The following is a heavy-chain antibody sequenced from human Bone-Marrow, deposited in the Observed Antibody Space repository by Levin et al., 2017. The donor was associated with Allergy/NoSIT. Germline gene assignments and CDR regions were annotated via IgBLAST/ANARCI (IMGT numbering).Heavy chain of an antibody. CDR2: TSGGAAGT. D-gene: IGHD3-22*01. V-gene: IGHV3-23*01. CDR3: AKSMSSGFYSSPPDAFDF. J-gene: IGHJ3*01. CDR1: GFSFGSYG. Sequence: ETLSLTCAASGFSFGSYGMSWVRQAPGKGLEWVSGLSGSGEWVSGTSGGAAGTYYADSVKGRFTISRDNSNKMVYLQMNTLRVEDTAIYYCAKSMSSGFYSSPPDAFDFWGQGTMVTVSA.